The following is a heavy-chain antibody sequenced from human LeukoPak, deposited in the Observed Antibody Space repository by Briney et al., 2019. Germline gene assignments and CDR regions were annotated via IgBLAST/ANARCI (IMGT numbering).Heavy chain of an antibody. Sequence: SETLSLTCTVSGGSISSFQLSWIRQPPGKGLEWVGDIYYSGTTNYNPSLKSRVTISVDTSKNQFSLKLSSVTAADTAVYYCARHALIAARGRLNWFDPWGQGTLVTVSS. CDR1: GGSISSFQ. D-gene: IGHD6-6*01. CDR2: IYYSGTT. J-gene: IGHJ5*02. CDR3: ARHALIAARGRLNWFDP. V-gene: IGHV4-59*08.